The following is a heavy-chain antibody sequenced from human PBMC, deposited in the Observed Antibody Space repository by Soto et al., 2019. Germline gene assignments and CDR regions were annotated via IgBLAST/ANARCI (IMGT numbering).Heavy chain of an antibody. CDR1: GFTFSSYW. CDR3: SRDRGWSLFDY. V-gene: IGHV3-74*01. J-gene: IGHJ4*02. CDR2: TNSDGSDT. D-gene: IGHD6-19*01. Sequence: GGSLRLSCAASGFTFSSYWMYWVRQAPGKGLVWVSRTNSDGSDTSYADSVKGRFTISRDNAKNTLYLQMNSLRAEDTAVYYCSRDRGWSLFDYWGQGTLVTVSS.